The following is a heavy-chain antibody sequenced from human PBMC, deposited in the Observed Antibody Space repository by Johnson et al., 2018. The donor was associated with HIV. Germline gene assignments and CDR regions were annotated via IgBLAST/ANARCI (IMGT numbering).Heavy chain of an antibody. D-gene: IGHD6-13*01. Sequence: QVPLVESGGGVVQPGRSLTLSCAASGFTFSSYAMHWVRQAPAKGLEWVAVISYDGSDKYYADSVKGRFTISRDSSKNTLYLQMNSLRAEDTAVYYCAREGEGYSSSWYDAFDIWGQGTMVTVSS. V-gene: IGHV3-30*04. CDR3: AREGEGYSSSWYDAFDI. J-gene: IGHJ3*02. CDR1: GFTFSSYA. CDR2: ISYDGSDK.